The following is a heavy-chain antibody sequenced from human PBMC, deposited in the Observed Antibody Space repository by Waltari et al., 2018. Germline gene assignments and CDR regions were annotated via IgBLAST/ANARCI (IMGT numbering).Heavy chain of an antibody. CDR1: GDSFSSSF. J-gene: IGHJ4*02. CDR3: AGGQYYDMSAVSLQLDF. CDR2: ISYSGST. D-gene: IGHD3-9*01. V-gene: IGHV4-59*01. Sequence: QVQLQESGPGLVKPSEPLSLTCTVSGDSFSSSFCSWMRQPPGERMEWIGFISYSGSTKYRPPLRGRATISIDTSANQFSLRLTSVTAADTALYYCAGGQYYDMSAVSLQLDFWSQGILVTGSS.